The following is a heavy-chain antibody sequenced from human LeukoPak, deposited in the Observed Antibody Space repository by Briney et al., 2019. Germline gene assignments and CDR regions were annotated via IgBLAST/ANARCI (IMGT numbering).Heavy chain of an antibody. V-gene: IGHV4-59*01. J-gene: IGHJ5*02. CDR3: ARETPINWFDP. CDR2: IYYSGST. CDR1: GGSIVVSY. Sequence: PSETLSLTGTVSGGSIVVSYGSGIGHPPGKELEWIGYIYYSGSTNYNPSLKSRVTISVDTSKNQFSLKLSSVTAADTAVYYCARETPINWFDPWGRGTLVTVSS.